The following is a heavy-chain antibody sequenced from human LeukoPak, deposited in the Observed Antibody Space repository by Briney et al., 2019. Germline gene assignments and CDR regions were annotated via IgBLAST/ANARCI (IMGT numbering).Heavy chain of an antibody. V-gene: IGHV3-11*04. CDR3: ARNKKGDRYTYGHDY. CDR2: ISSGGDIM. CDR1: GLRFSDYY. J-gene: IGHJ4*02. Sequence: GGSLRLSCAASGLRFSDYYVSWIRQAPGKGLQWVSYISSGGDIMHYADSVKGRFTISRDNAKNSLYLQMNSLRAEDTAVYYCARNKKGDRYTYGHDYWGQGTLVTVSS. D-gene: IGHD5-18*01.